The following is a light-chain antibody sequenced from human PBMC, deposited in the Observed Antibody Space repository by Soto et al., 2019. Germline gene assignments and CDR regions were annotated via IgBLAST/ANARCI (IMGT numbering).Light chain of an antibody. J-gene: IGKJ1*01. CDR2: GAS. CDR3: QQYGSSPWT. CDR1: QSVSSSY. Sequence: EIVLTQSPGTLSLGPGERAILSCRASQSVSSSYLAWYQQKPGQAPRPLIYGASSRAIGIPDRFSGSGSGTDFTLTISRLEPEDFAVYYCQQYGSSPWTFGQGTKVEIK. V-gene: IGKV3-20*01.